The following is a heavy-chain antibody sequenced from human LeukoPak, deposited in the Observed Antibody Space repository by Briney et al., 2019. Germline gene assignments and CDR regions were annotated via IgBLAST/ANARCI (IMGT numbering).Heavy chain of an antibody. V-gene: IGHV3-15*01. CDR1: GFTFSNAW. CDR2: IKSKTDGGTT. Sequence: GGSLRLSCAASGFTFSNAWMSWVRQAPGKGLEWVGRIKSKTDGGTTDYAAPVKGRFTISRDDSKNTLYLQMNSLKTEDTAVYYCTTDPVSIFGVDEYYFDYWGQGTLVTVSS. CDR3: TTDPVSIFGVDEYYFDY. J-gene: IGHJ4*02. D-gene: IGHD3-3*01.